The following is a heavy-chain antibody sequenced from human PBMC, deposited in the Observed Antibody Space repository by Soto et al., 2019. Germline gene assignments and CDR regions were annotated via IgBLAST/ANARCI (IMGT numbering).Heavy chain of an antibody. D-gene: IGHD3-16*01. CDR1: GYTLTELS. J-gene: IGHJ4*02. CDR3: ARDAGVSGELYY. V-gene: IGHV1-24*01. Sequence: ASVKVSCKVSGYTLTELSMHWVRQAPGKGLEWMGCFNAEDGETIYAQKFQGRVTMTKDTSTSTAYMELRSLRSDDTAVYYCARDAGVSGELYYWGQGTLVTVSS. CDR2: FNAEDGET.